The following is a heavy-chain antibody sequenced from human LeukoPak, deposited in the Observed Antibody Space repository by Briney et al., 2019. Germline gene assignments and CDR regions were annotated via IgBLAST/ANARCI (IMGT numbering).Heavy chain of an antibody. V-gene: IGHV3-15*01. Sequence: GGSLRLSCEASGFTFKNAWMSWVRQAPGKGLEWVGRIKSKTDGGTTDYAAPVKGRFTISRDDSKNTLYLQMNSLKTEDTAAYYCTEEQQLVVYWGEGTLVTVSS. CDR3: TEEQQLVVY. CDR1: GFTFKNAW. D-gene: IGHD6-13*01. CDR2: IKSKTDGGTT. J-gene: IGHJ4*02.